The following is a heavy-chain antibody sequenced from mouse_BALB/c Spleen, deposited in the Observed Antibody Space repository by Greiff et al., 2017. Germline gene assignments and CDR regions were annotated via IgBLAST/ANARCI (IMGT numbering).Heavy chain of an antibody. CDR3: ARDWDGYFDY. J-gene: IGHJ2*01. CDR2: ISSGGST. CDR1: GFTFSSYA. D-gene: IGHD4-1*01. V-gene: IGHV5-6-5*01. Sequence: DVMLVESGGGLVKPGGSLKLSCAASGFTFSSYAMAWVRQTPEKRLEWVASISSGGSTYYPDSVKGRFTISRDNARNILYLQMSSLRSEDTAMYYCARDWDGYFDYWGQGTTLTVSS.